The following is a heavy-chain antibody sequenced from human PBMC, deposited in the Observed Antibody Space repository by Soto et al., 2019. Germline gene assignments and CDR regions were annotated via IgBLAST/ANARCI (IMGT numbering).Heavy chain of an antibody. D-gene: IGHD5-18*01. CDR2: IIPIFGTA. CDR1: GGTFSSYA. Sequence: QVQLVQSGAEVKKPGSSVKVSCKASGGTFSSYAISWVRQAPGQGLEWMGGIIPIFGTANYAQKFQGRVTITADESTCTAYMELSSLRSEDTAVYYCARDRGYSYGPYYYYGMDVWGQGTTVTVSS. CDR3: ARDRGYSYGPYYYYGMDV. J-gene: IGHJ6*02. V-gene: IGHV1-69*01.